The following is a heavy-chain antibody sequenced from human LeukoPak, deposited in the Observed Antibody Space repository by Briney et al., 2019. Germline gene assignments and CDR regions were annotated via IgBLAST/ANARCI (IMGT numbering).Heavy chain of an antibody. V-gene: IGHV3-15*01. CDR3: TTAGYTYGYDY. CDR2: IKSKTDGGTT. Sequence: GGSLRLSCAASGFTFTNAWMSWVRQAPGKGLEWVGRIKSKTDGGTTDHAAPVKGRFTISRDDSKNTLYLQMNSLKTGDTAVYYCTTAGYTYGYDYWGQGTLVTVSS. J-gene: IGHJ4*02. CDR1: GFTFTNAW. D-gene: IGHD5-18*01.